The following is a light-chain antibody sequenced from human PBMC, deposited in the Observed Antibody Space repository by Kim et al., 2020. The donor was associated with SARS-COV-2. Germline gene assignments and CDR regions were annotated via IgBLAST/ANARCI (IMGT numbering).Light chain of an antibody. Sequence: EIVMTQSPATLSVSPGERATLSCRASQGVSNNLAWYQHKPGQPPRLLIYGASTRATGVPARFSGSGSGTDFTLTVSSLQSEDFAVYYCHQYNDWPPGDTFGQGTKLEI. CDR3: HQYNDWPPGDT. CDR1: QGVSNN. CDR2: GAS. J-gene: IGKJ2*01. V-gene: IGKV3-15*01.